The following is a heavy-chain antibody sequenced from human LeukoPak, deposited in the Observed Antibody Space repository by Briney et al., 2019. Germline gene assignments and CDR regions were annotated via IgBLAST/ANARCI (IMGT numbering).Heavy chain of an antibody. CDR3: ARDKRAAETPYNWFDP. CDR2: INWNGGST. Sequence: GGSLRLSCAASGFTFDDYGMSWVRQAPGKGLEWVSGINWNGGSTGYADSVKGRFTISRDNAKNSLDLQMNSLRAEDTALYYCARDKRAAETPYNWFDPWGQGTLVTVSS. J-gene: IGHJ5*02. D-gene: IGHD2-15*01. V-gene: IGHV3-20*04. CDR1: GFTFDDYG.